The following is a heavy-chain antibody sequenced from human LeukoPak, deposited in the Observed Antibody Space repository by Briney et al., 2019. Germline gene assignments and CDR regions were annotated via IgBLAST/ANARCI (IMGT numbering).Heavy chain of an antibody. V-gene: IGHV1-8*01. J-gene: IGHJ4*02. CDR1: GYTFTSYD. Sequence: ASVKVSCKASGYTFTSYDINWMRQATGQGLEWMGWMNPNSSNTGYAQKFQGRVTMTRNTSMSTAYMELSSLRSEDTAVYYCAIRTPVDIGGTLGARVKKGLDYWGQGTLVTVSS. CDR3: AIRTPVDIGGTLGARVKKGLDY. CDR2: MNPNSSNT. D-gene: IGHD5-12*01.